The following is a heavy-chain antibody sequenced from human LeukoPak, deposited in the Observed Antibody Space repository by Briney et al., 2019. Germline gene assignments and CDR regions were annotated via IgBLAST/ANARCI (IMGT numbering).Heavy chain of an antibody. CDR1: GYTFTGYY. J-gene: IGHJ5*02. Sequence: ASVEVSCKASGYTFTGYYMHWVRQAPGQGLEWMGRINPNSGGTNYAQKFQGRVTMTRDTSISTAYMELSRLRSDDTAVYYCARDNYGDYERDWFDPWGQGTLVTVSS. V-gene: IGHV1-2*06. D-gene: IGHD4-17*01. CDR2: INPNSGGT. CDR3: ARDNYGDYERDWFDP.